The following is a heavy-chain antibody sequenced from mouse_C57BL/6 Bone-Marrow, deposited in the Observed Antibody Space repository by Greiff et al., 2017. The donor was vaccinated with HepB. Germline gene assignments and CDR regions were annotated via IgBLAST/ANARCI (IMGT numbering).Heavy chain of an antibody. Sequence: TNYWMQWVKQRPGQGLEWIGAIYPGNGDTSYNQKFKGKATLTADKSSSTAYMQRSSLTSEDSAVYYCAWSYYSNYGWFAYWGQGTLVTVSA. CDR3: SEDSAVYYCAWSYYSNYGWFAY. D-gene: IGHD2-5*01. J-gene: IGHJ3*01. V-gene: IGHV1-87*01. CDR2: GQGLEWIG.